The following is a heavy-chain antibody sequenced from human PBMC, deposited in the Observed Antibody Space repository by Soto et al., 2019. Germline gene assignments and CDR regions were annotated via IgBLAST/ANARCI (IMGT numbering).Heavy chain of an antibody. Sequence: GGSLRLSCAASGFTFSSYAMHWVRQAPGKGLEWVAVISYDGSNKYYADSVKGRFTISRDNSKNTLYLQMKSLRAEDTAVYYCARAHYDFWSGYFSYYYYGMDVWGQGTTVTVSS. CDR1: GFTFSSYA. V-gene: IGHV3-30-3*01. CDR2: ISYDGSNK. J-gene: IGHJ6*02. CDR3: ARAHYDFWSGYFSYYYYGMDV. D-gene: IGHD3-3*01.